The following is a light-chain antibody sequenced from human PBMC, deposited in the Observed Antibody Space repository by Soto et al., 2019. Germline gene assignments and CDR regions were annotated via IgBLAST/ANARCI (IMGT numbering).Light chain of an antibody. V-gene: IGLV2-11*01. J-gene: IGLJ3*02. Sequence: QSALTQPRSVSGSPGQSVTISCTGTSSDVGGYEYVSWYQQDHGKAPQLIIYDVNKRPSGVPDRFSGSKSGNTASLTISGLQTDDETDYYCCSYAGSYTWVFGGGTKLTVL. CDR2: DVN. CDR3: CSYAGSYTWV. CDR1: SSDVGGYEY.